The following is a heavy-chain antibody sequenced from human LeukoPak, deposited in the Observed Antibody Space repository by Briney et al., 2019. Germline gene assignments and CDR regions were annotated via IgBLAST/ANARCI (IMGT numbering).Heavy chain of an antibody. J-gene: IGHJ6*02. D-gene: IGHD1-26*01. V-gene: IGHV3-33*01. Sequence: GGSLRLSCAASGFTFSSYGMHWVRQAPGKGLEWVAVIWYDGSNKYYADSVKGRFTISRDNSKNTLYLQMNSLRAEDTAVYYCAREEVTGATKTPYYYYGMDVWGQGTTVTVSS. CDR1: GFTFSSYG. CDR2: IWYDGSNK. CDR3: AREEVTGATKTPYYYYGMDV.